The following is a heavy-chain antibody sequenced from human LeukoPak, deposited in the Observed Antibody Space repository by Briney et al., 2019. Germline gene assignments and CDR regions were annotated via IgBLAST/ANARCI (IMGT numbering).Heavy chain of an antibody. CDR3: VREGRGRSGTNAYDI. CDR1: GFSFSRYE. V-gene: IGHV3-13*01. J-gene: IGHJ3*02. D-gene: IGHD6-19*01. Sequence: GGSLRLSCASSGFSFSRYEMHWVRQGTGKRPVWVSAIATSGDTFYAGSVKGRFTISRENAKDSLYLQMNSLSAGDTAVYYCVREGRGRSGTNAYDIWGQGTVVTVST. CDR2: IATSGDT.